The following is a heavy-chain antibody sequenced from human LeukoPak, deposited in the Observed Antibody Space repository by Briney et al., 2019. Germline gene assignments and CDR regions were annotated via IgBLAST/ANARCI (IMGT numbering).Heavy chain of an antibody. J-gene: IGHJ4*02. CDR1: GFTFSSYG. V-gene: IGHV3-23*01. Sequence: QAGGSLRLSCAASGFTFSSYGMSWVRQAPGKGLEWVSAISGSGGSTYYADSVKGRFTISRDNSKNTLYLQVNGLRTEDTAVYYCAKDRLLNCRGDCYIFDYWGQGTVVTLSS. D-gene: IGHD2-21*02. CDR2: ISGSGGST. CDR3: AKDRLLNCRGDCYIFDY.